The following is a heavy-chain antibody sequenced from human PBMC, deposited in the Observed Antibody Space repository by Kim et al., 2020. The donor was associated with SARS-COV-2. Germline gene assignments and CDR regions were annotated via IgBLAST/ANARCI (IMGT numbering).Heavy chain of an antibody. CDR1: GGSFSGYY. Sequence: SETLSLTCAAYGGSFSGYYWSWIRQPPGKGLEWIGEINHSGSTNYNPSLKSRVTISVDTSKNQFSLKLSSVTAADTAVYYCARGPRQWLSRHHYYYMDV. D-gene: IGHD6-19*01. V-gene: IGHV4-34*01. J-gene: IGHJ6*03. CDR2: INHSGST. CDR3: ARGPRQWLSRHHYYYMDV.